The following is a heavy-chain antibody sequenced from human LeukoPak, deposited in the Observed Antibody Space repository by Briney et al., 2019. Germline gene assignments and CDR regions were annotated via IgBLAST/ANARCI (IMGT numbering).Heavy chain of an antibody. CDR1: GFTFSSYS. V-gene: IGHV3-21*04. D-gene: IGHD3-3*01. CDR3: AKDRNSDFTVDAFDI. CDR2: ISSSSSYI. Sequence: GGSLRLSCAASGFTFSSYSMNWVRQAPGKGLEWVSSISSSSSYIYYADSVKGRFTISRDNAKNSLYLRMNSLRAEDTAVYYCAKDRNSDFTVDAFDIWGQGTMVTVSS. J-gene: IGHJ3*02.